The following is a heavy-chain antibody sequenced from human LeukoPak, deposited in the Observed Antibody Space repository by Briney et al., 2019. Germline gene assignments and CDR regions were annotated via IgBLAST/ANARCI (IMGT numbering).Heavy chain of an antibody. CDR3: SRGAPHPID. D-gene: IGHD3-16*02. J-gene: IGHJ4*02. V-gene: IGHV3-74*01. Sequence: GGSLRLSCAASGFTFSSYWMHWVRQAPGKGLVWVSRINSDGKTTSYADSVKGRVTISRDNAKNTLSLQVNSLRTDDTAVYYCSRGAPHPIDWGQGTLVTVSS. CDR1: GFTFSSYW. CDR2: INSDGKTT.